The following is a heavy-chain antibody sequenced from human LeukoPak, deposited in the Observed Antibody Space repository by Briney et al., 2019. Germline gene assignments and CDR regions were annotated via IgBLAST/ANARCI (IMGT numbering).Heavy chain of an antibody. D-gene: IGHD2-2*02. CDR3: ARDGGCRGSTSCYKIYYMDV. Sequence: PGGSLRLSCAASGFTFSSYSMNWVRQAPGKGLEWVSYISSSSSTIYYADSVKGRFTISRDNAKNSLYLQMNSLRAEDTAVYYCARDGGCRGSTSCYKIYYMDVWGKGTTVTVSS. CDR2: ISSSSSTI. J-gene: IGHJ6*03. V-gene: IGHV3-48*01. CDR1: GFTFSSYS.